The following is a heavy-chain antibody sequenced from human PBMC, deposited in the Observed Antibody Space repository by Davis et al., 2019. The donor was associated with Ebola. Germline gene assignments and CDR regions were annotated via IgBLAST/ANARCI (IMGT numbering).Heavy chain of an antibody. CDR1: GFTFSNYA. CDR3: GGAWD. CDR2: ISSDGNIK. J-gene: IGHJ4*02. D-gene: IGHD1-26*01. V-gene: IGHV3-30*09. Sequence: PGGSLRLSCAVSGFTFSNYAMHWVRQAPGKGLEWVAVISSDGNIKYYADSVKGRSAISRDNSKNTVYLQMNSLRDGDTAIYYCGGAWDWGQGTLVTVSS.